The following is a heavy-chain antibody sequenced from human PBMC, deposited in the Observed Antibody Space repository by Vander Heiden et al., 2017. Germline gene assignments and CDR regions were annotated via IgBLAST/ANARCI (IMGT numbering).Heavy chain of an antibody. J-gene: IGHJ4*02. V-gene: IGHV3-21*02. Sequence: EVQLVESGGGLVKLGGSLRLSCAHSGFTISRYNLNWVRHAPWKGPEWSSSISSSSSYKYNADSVKGRFTISRDNAKNSLYLQMNSLRAEDTAVYYCARGGYSYYYFDYWGQGTLVTVSS. CDR1: GFTISRYN. CDR3: ARGGYSYYYFDY. CDR2: ISSSSSYK. D-gene: IGHD5-18*01.